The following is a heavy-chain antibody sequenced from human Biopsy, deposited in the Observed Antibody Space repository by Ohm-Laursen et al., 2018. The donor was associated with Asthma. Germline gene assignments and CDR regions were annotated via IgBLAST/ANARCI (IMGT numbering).Heavy chain of an antibody. D-gene: IGHD2-15*01. J-gene: IGHJ5*02. V-gene: IGHV4-59*11. CDR2: VSHTGST. CDR3: ARLADCSGGACYSYGWFDP. Sequence: TLSLTCTVSGGSIRSHDWTWIRLPPGKGLEYIGDVSHTGSTNYNPSLKRRVTMSLDTSKNQFSLRLTSVTPADTAVYYCARLADCSGGACYSYGWFDPWGQGTLVTVSS. CDR1: GGSIRSHD.